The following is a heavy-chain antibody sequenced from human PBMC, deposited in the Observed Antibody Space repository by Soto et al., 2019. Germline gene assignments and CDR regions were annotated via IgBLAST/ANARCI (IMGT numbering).Heavy chain of an antibody. J-gene: IGHJ6*02. CDR3: AKDRDGAAAGPTKCYGMDV. Sequence: EVQLLESGGGLVQPGGSLRLSCAASGFTFSSYAMSWVRQAPGKGLEWDSVISGSGDSTYYADSVRGRFTISRDNSKNTLYLQMNSLRAEDTAVYYCAKDRDGAAAGPTKCYGMDVWGQGTTVTVSS. CDR1: GFTFSSYA. V-gene: IGHV3-23*01. CDR2: ISGSGDST. D-gene: IGHD6-13*01.